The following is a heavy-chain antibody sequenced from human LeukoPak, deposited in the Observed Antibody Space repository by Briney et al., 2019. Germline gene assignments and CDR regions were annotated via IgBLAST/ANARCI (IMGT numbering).Heavy chain of an antibody. Sequence: GGSLRLSCAASGFTFSTYNMNWVRQAPGKGLEWASSISSSSSYIDYADSVNGRFTISRDNAKNSLYLQMNSLRAEDTAVYYCARGSMVRGVADAFDIWGQGTMVTVSS. D-gene: IGHD3-10*01. CDR3: ARGSMVRGVADAFDI. CDR1: GFTFSTYN. V-gene: IGHV3-21*01. CDR2: ISSSSSYI. J-gene: IGHJ3*02.